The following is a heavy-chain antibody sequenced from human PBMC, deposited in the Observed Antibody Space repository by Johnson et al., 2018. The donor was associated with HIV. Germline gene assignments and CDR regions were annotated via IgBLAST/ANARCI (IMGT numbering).Heavy chain of an antibody. CDR2: ISYDGSNK. CDR3: AREPGLVAAFDI. J-gene: IGHJ3*02. Sequence: VQLVESGGGVVQPGRSLRLSCAASAFTFSSYAMHWVRQAPGKGLEWVAVISYDGSNKYYADSVKGRFTISRDNSKNTLYLQMNSLRAEDTAVYYCAREPGLVAAFDIWGQGTMVTVSS. D-gene: IGHD6-19*01. V-gene: IGHV3-30-3*01. CDR1: AFTFSSYA.